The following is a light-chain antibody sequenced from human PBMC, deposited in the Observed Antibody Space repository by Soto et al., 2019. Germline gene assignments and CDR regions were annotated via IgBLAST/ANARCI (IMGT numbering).Light chain of an antibody. CDR2: AAS. J-gene: IGKJ5*01. V-gene: IGKV1-39*01. CDR3: QQLLSYPIT. CDR1: QSISSY. Sequence: DIKMTQSPSSLSASVGARVTITCRASQSISSYLNWYQQKPGKAPKLLIYAASSLQSGVPSRFSGSRSGTDFTLTISSLQPEDVATYYCQQLLSYPITLGQGTRLEI.